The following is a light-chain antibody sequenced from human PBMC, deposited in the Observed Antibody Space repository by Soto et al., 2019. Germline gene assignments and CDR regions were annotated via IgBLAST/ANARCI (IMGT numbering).Light chain of an antibody. CDR2: GAS. J-gene: IGKJ5*01. CDR1: QSVSSSY. Sequence: EMVLTQSPRTQSLSQGERATLSCRASQSVSSSYLAWYQQKPGQAPRLLIYGASSRATGIPDRFSGSGSGTDFTLTISRLEPEDFAVYYCQQYGSSPPITLGHGTRLEIK. V-gene: IGKV3-20*01. CDR3: QQYGSSPPIT.